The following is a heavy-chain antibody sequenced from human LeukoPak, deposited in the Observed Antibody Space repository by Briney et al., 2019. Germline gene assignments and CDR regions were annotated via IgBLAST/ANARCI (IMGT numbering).Heavy chain of an antibody. CDR2: ITGSGDYT. J-gene: IGHJ4*02. D-gene: IGHD3-3*01. CDR1: GFSFGSHP. V-gene: IGHV3-23*01. CDR3: AKVGISNYDFWSGYYLPFDY. Sequence: GGSLRLSCAASGFSFGSHPMNWVRQAPGKGLEWVSGITGSGDYTYYIDSVQGRFTISRDNSKNMLFLQMNSLRAEDTAVYYCAKVGISNYDFWSGYYLPFDYWGQGTLVTVSS.